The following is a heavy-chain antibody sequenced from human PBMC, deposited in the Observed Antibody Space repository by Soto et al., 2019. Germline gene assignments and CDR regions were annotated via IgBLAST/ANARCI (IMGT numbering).Heavy chain of an antibody. CDR2: MNPNSGNT. CDR3: ARAGIAAAEYYFDY. V-gene: IGHV1-8*01. D-gene: IGHD6-13*01. J-gene: IGHJ4*02. CDR1: GYTFTSYD. Sequence: QVQLVQSGAEVKKPGASVKVSCKASGYTFTSYDINWVRQATGQGLEWMGWMNPNSGNTGYAQKFQGRVTMTRNTSISTAYMELSSMRSEDTAVYYCARAGIAAAEYYFDYWGQGTLVTVSS.